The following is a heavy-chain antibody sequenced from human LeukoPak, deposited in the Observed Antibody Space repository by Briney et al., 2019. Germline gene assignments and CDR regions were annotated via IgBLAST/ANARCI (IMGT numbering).Heavy chain of an antibody. D-gene: IGHD3-3*01. J-gene: IGHJ4*02. CDR2: IYTSGST. CDR3: ARVSRYDFWSGYYVFDY. Sequence: PSETLSLTCTVSGGSISSYYWSWIRQPAGKGLEWIGRIYTSGSTSYNPSLKSRVTMSVDTSKNQFSLKLSSVTAADTAVYYCARVSRYDFWSGYYVFDYWGQGTLVTVSS. CDR1: GGSISSYY. V-gene: IGHV4-4*07.